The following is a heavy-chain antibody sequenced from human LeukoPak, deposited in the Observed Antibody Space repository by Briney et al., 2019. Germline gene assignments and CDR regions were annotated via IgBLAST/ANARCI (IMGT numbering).Heavy chain of an antibody. V-gene: IGHV3-64*01. Sequence: PGGSLRLSCAASGFTFSSYAMHWVRQAPGKGLEYVSAISSNGGSTYYANSVKGRFTISRDNSKNTLYLQMNSLRAEDTAVYYCASRDKGYYYGMDVWGQGTTVTVSS. CDR3: ASRDKGYYYGMDV. D-gene: IGHD5-24*01. CDR1: GFTFSSYA. CDR2: ISSNGGST. J-gene: IGHJ6*02.